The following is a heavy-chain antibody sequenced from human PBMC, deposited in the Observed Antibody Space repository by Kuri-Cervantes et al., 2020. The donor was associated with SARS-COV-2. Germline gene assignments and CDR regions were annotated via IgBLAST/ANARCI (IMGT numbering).Heavy chain of an antibody. CDR3: ARSMIVVVRTFDY. CDR2: IKQDGSEK. CDR1: GFTFSSYW. D-gene: IGHD3-22*01. V-gene: IGHV3-7*01. J-gene: IGHJ4*02. Sequence: GESLKISCAASGFTFSSYWMSWVRQAPGKGLEWVANIKQDGSEKYYVDSVKGRFAISRDNAKNTLYLQMNSLRAEDTAVYYCARSMIVVVRTFDYWGQGTLVTVSS.